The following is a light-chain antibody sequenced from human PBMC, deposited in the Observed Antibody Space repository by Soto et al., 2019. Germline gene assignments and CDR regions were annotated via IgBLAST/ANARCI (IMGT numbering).Light chain of an antibody. CDR3: QQYHYWPIT. V-gene: IGKV3-15*01. CDR2: GAS. J-gene: IGKJ5*01. CDR1: QNVFNN. Sequence: EIVLTHSPVTLSVSPGETATLSCRASQNVFNNLAWYQQKPGQAPRLLIYGASSRATGIPARFSGSGSGTEFTLTISSLQSEDFAVYLCQQYHYWPITFGQGTRLEIK.